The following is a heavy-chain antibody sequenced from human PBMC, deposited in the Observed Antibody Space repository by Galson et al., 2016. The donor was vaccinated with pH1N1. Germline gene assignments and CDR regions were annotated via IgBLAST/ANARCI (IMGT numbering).Heavy chain of an antibody. CDR3: AGGGYCSGGSCYDVFDY. V-gene: IGHV1-8*01. CDR1: GYTFTDYD. J-gene: IGHJ4*02. CDR2: MNPNNDNT. D-gene: IGHD2-15*01. Sequence: SVKVSCKASGYTFTDYDINWVRQGTGQGLEWMGWMNPNNDNTGYAQKFQGRVTMTRNTPISTAYMELSSLRSEDTAVYYCAGGGYCSGGSCYDVFDYWGQGTLVTVS.